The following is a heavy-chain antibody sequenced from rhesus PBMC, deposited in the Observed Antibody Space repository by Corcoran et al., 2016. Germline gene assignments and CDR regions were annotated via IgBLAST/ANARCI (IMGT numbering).Heavy chain of an antibody. V-gene: IGHV3-118*01. J-gene: IGHJ4*01. D-gene: IGHD3-28*01. Sequence: AYAASVKGRFTISRDDSKDTTYLEMNSLKSEDTARYYCARLSRSDPSDYWGQGVLVTVSS. CDR3: ARLSRSDPSDY.